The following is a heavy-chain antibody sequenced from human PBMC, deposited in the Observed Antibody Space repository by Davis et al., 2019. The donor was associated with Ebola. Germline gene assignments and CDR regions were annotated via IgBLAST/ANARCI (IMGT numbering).Heavy chain of an antibody. J-gene: IGHJ4*02. CDR3: ARAVELYDTSGYAYFDY. D-gene: IGHD3-22*01. CDR1: GGSFSGYY. Sequence: MPGGSLRLSCAVYGGSFSGYYWSWIRQPPGKGLEWIGEINHSGSTNYNPSLRGRVTLSTDTSNNQFSLKLSAVTAADTAMYYCARAVELYDTSGYAYFDYWGKGTPVTVSS. V-gene: IGHV4-34*01. CDR2: INHSGST.